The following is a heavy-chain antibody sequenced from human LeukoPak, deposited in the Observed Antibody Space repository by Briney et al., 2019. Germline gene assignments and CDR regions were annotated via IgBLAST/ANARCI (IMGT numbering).Heavy chain of an antibody. Sequence: ASVKVSCKASGFTFTSSAVQWVRQARGQRLEWVGWIVVGSGNTNYAQKFQERVTITRDMSTSTAYMELSSLRSEDTAVYYCAAAGTVVTPYYYYGMDVWGQGITVTVSS. CDR1: GFTFTSSA. V-gene: IGHV1-58*01. CDR3: AAAGTVVTPYYYYGMDV. J-gene: IGHJ6*02. D-gene: IGHD4-23*01. CDR2: IVVGSGNT.